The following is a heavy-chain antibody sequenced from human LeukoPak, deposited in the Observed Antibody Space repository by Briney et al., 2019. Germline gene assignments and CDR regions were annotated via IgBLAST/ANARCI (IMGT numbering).Heavy chain of an antibody. CDR2: IIPIFGTA. D-gene: IGHD5-24*01. V-gene: IGHV1-69*13. Sequence: SVKVSCKASGGTFSSYAISRVRQAPGQGLEWMGGIIPIFGTANYAQKFQGRVTITADESTSTAYMELSSLRSEDTAVYYCARDLAGGDGYNWVYWGQGTLVTVSS. CDR3: ARDLAGGDGYNWVY. CDR1: GGTFSSYA. J-gene: IGHJ4*02.